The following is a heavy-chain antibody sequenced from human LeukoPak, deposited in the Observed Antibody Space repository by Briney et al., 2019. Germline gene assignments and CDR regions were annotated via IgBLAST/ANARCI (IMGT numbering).Heavy chain of an antibody. Sequence: GGSLRLSCSVSGFTFSTYVMHWVRQAPGKGLEYVSAISSNGDNTYYADSVKGRFTISRDNSKNTLYLQRSSLRADDTAVYYCVRGTGYWGQGTLVTVSS. CDR3: VRGTGY. V-gene: IGHV3-64D*06. CDR1: GFTFSTYV. J-gene: IGHJ4*02. CDR2: ISSNGDNT.